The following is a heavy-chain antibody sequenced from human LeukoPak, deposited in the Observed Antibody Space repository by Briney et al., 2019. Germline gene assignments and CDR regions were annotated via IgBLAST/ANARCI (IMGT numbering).Heavy chain of an antibody. CDR3: AKDLTYYYDSSGPF. Sequence: QPGGSLRLSCAASGFTFSSYAMSWVRQAPGKGLEWVSAISGSGGSTYYADSVKGRFTISRDNSKNTLYLQMNSLRAEDTAVYYCAKDLTYYYDSSGPFWGQGTLSPSPQ. V-gene: IGHV3-23*01. J-gene: IGHJ4*02. CDR2: ISGSGGST. CDR1: GFTFSSYA. D-gene: IGHD3-22*01.